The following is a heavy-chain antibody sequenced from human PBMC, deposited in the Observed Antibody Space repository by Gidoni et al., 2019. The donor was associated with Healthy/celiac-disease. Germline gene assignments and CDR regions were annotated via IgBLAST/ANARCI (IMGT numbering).Heavy chain of an antibody. V-gene: IGHV3-30*03. CDR1: GFTFSSYG. D-gene: IGHD3-10*01. CDR3: ARDAYGDWFFDL. Sequence: QVQLVESGGGVVQPGRSLRLSCAASGFTFSSYGMHWVRQAPGKGLEWVAVILYDGSNKYYADSVKGRFTISRDNSKNTLFLQMNSLRAEDTAVYYCARDAYGDWFFDLWGRGTLVTVSS. J-gene: IGHJ2*01. CDR2: ILYDGSNK.